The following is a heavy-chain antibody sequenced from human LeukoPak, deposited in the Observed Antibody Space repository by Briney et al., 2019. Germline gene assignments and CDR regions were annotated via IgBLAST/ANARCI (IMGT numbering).Heavy chain of an antibody. V-gene: IGHV1-69*06. D-gene: IGHD2-8*01. Sequence: ASVKVSCKASGGTFSSYAISWVRQAPGQGLEWMGGIIPIFGTANYAQKFQGRVTITADKSTSTAYMELSSLRSEDTAVYYCAIMLSPTYYYYMDVWGKGTTVTISS. J-gene: IGHJ6*03. CDR1: GGTFSSYA. CDR3: AIMLSPTYYYYMDV. CDR2: IIPIFGTA.